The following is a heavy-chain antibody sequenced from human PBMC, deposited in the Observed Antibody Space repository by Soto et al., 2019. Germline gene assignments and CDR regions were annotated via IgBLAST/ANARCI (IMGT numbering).Heavy chain of an antibody. D-gene: IGHD3-16*01. CDR2: IKQDGSEK. Sequence: ESGGGLVQPGGSLRLSCAASGFTFSSYWMSWVRQAPGKGLEWVANIKQDGSEKYYVDSVKGRFTISRDNAKNSLYLQMNSLRAEDTAVYYCARDRGVMITFGGVPPGYFDYWGQGTLVTVSS. V-gene: IGHV3-7*01. CDR3: ARDRGVMITFGGVPPGYFDY. J-gene: IGHJ4*02. CDR1: GFTFSSYW.